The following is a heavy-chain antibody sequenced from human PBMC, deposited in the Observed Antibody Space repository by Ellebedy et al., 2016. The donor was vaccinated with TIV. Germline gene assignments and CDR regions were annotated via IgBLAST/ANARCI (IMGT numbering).Heavy chain of an antibody. CDR3: VRDLTNPLKGDY. CDR2: INPNNGDT. D-gene: IGHD2-8*01. Sequence: AASVKVSCKASGYIFTGYYIHWVRQAPGQGLEWMAWINPNNGDTAFAQSLRGRVTLTTDTSISTAYMELSTLTSDETAVYYCVRDLTNPLKGDYWGQGTLVTVSS. J-gene: IGHJ4*02. V-gene: IGHV1-2*02. CDR1: GYIFTGYY.